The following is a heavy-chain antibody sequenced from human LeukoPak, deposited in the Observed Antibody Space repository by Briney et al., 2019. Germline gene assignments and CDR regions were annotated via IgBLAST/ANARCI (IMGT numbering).Heavy chain of an antibody. V-gene: IGHV4-31*03. Sequence: PSETVSCNCTVSGGSNSSGGYYWRWIRQHPGKGLEWIGYIYYSGSTYYSPSLKSRVSISVDTSKNYFSLKLTSVTAADTALYYCTRVGRPAAGRHWFDPWGQGTLVTVSS. D-gene: IGHD6-13*01. CDR1: GGSNSSGGYY. CDR3: TRVGRPAAGRHWFDP. CDR2: IYYSGST. J-gene: IGHJ5*02.